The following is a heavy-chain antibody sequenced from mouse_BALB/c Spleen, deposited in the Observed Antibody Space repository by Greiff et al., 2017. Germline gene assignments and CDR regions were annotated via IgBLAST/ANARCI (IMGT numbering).Heavy chain of an antibody. CDR3: ARKGGAGTPYYFDY. J-gene: IGHJ2*01. V-gene: IGHV3-2*02. Sequence: VQLVESGPGLVKPSQSLSLTCTVTGYSITSDYAWNWIRQFPGNKLEWMGYISYSGSTSYNPSLKSRISITRDTSKNQFFLQLNSVTTEDTATYYCARKGGAGTPYYFDYWGQGTTRTVSS. D-gene: IGHD4-1*01. CDR1: GYSITSDYA. CDR2: ISYSGST.